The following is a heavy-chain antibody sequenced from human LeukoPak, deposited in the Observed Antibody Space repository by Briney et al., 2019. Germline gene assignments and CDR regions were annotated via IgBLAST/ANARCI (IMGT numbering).Heavy chain of an antibody. V-gene: IGHV3-30*18. CDR1: GFTFSSYG. J-gene: IGHJ4*02. CDR2: ISYDGSNK. D-gene: IGHD3-10*01. CDR3: AKGTRGVIIPNFDY. Sequence: GGSLRLSCAASGFTFSSYGMHWVRQAPGKGLEWVAVISYDGSNKYYADSVKGRFTISRDNSKNTLYLQMNSLRAEDTAVYYCAKGTRGVIIPNFDYWGQGTLVTVPS.